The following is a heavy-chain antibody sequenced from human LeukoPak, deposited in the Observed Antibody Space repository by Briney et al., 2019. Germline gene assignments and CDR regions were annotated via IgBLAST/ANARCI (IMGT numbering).Heavy chain of an antibody. V-gene: IGHV1-2*06. CDR2: INPNSGGT. CDR1: GYTFTGYY. D-gene: IGHD3-22*01. CDR3: ARDLREYDSSGREYYFDY. Sequence: AASVKVSCKASGYTFTGYYTHWVRQAPGQGLEWMGRINPNSGGTNYAQKFQGRVTMTRDTSISTAYMELSRLRSDDTAVYYCARDLREYDSSGREYYFDYWGQGTLVTVSS. J-gene: IGHJ4*02.